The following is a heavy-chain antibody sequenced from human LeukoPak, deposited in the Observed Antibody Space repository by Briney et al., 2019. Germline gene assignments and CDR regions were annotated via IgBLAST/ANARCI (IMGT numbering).Heavy chain of an antibody. Sequence: PSETLSLTCTVSGGSISSGGYYWSCIRQPPGKGLEWIGYIYHSGSTYYNPSLKSRVTISVDRSKDQFSLKLSSVTAADTAVYYCARESRPKSLDYWGQGTLVTVSS. CDR3: ARESRPKSLDY. V-gene: IGHV4-30-2*01. CDR2: IYHSGST. CDR1: GGSISSGGYY. J-gene: IGHJ4*02.